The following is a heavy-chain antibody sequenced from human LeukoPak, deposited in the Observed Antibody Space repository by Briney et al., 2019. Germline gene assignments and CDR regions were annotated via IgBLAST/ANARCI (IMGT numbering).Heavy chain of an antibody. J-gene: IGHJ4*02. Sequence: SETLSLTCTVSGGSISSYYWSWIRQPPGKGLEWIGEINHSGLTNYNPSLKSRVTISVDTSKNQFSLKLSSVTAADTAIYYCARGYYDILTGPHPYFDYWGQGTLVTVSS. V-gene: IGHV4-34*01. CDR1: GGSISSYY. CDR2: INHSGLT. D-gene: IGHD3-9*01. CDR3: ARGYYDILTGPHPYFDY.